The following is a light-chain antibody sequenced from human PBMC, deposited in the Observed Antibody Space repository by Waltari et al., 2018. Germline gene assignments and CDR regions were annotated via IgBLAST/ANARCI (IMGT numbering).Light chain of an antibody. CDR3: QVWDSSSDHPYVV. Sequence: SYVLTQPPSLSVAPGPTARITCGGNNLASKSVHWYPQKPGQAPVLVVYEDSDRHSGIPERFSGSNSGNTATLTISRVEAGDEADYYCQVWDSSSDHPYVVFGGGTKLTVL. CDR2: EDS. V-gene: IGLV3-21*02. J-gene: IGLJ2*01. CDR1: NLASKS.